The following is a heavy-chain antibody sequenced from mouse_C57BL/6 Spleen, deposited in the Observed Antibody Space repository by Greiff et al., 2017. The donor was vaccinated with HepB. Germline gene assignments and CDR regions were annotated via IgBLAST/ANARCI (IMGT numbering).Heavy chain of an antibody. V-gene: IGHV5-4*01. CDR2: ISDGGSYT. CDR1: GFTFSRYA. J-gene: IGHJ3*01. Sequence: DVKLVESGGGLVKPGGSLKLSCAASGFTFSRYAMSWVRQTPEKRLEWVATISDGGSYTYYPDNVKDRFTITRDNTKNNLSLQMSNLKSEDTAMYYCAREGADWGQGTLVTVSA. CDR3: AREGAD.